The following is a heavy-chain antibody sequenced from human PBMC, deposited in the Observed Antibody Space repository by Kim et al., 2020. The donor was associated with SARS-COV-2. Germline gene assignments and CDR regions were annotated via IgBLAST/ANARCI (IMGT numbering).Heavy chain of an antibody. J-gene: IGHJ6*02. Sequence: GGSLRLSCAASGFTFGDYAMHWVRQAPGKGLEWVSGISWNSGSIGYADSVKGRFTISRDNAKNSLYLQMNSLRAEDTALYYCAKAEYSSGPGYYYYGMDVWGQGTTVTVSS. CDR2: ISWNSGSI. CDR3: AKAEYSSGPGYYYYGMDV. CDR1: GFTFGDYA. D-gene: IGHD6-19*01. V-gene: IGHV3-9*01.